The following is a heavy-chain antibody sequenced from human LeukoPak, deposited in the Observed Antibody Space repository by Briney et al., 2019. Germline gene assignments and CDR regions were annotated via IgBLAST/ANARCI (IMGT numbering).Heavy chain of an antibody. CDR2: IYYSGST. D-gene: IGHD3-22*01. CDR1: GGSISSYY. V-gene: IGHV4-59*01. Sequence: PSETLSLTCTVSGGSISSYYWSWIRQPPGKGLEWIGYIYYSGSTNYNPSLKSRVTISVDTSKNQFSLKLSSVTAADTAVYYCARDRYDTAYYYHGMDVWGQGTTVTVSS. CDR3: ARDRYDTAYYYHGMDV. J-gene: IGHJ6*02.